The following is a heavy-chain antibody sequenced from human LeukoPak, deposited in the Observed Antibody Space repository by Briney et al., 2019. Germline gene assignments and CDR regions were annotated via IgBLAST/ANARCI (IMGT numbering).Heavy chain of an antibody. D-gene: IGHD3-22*01. CDR1: GFTFSSSA. V-gene: IGHV3-23*01. J-gene: IGHJ5*02. CDR3: AKARTYYYDSSGSYNWFDP. CDR2: ISGGGGST. Sequence: GGSLRLSCAASGFTFSSSAMSWVRQAPGKGLEWLSTISGGGGSTYYADSVKGRFTISRDNSKNTLYLQMNSLRAEDTAVYYCAKARTYYYDSSGSYNWFDPWGQGTLVTVSS.